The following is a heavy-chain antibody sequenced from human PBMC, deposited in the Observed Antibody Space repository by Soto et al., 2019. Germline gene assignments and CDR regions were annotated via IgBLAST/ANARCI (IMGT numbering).Heavy chain of an antibody. J-gene: IGHJ5*02. CDR2: INPSGGST. V-gene: IGHV1-46*03. CDR3: ARAAHDAYSPSAP. D-gene: IGHD2-21*01. CDR1: GYTFTSYY. Sequence: GASVKVSCKASGYTFTSYYMHWVRQAPGQGLEWMGIINPSGGSTSYAQKFQGRVTMTRDTSTSTVYMELSSLRSEDTAAYYCARAAHDAYSPSAPWGQGTLVTVS.